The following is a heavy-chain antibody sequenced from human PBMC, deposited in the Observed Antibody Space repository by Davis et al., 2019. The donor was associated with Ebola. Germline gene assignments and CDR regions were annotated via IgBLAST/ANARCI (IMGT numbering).Heavy chain of an antibody. CDR2: IYPGDSDT. J-gene: IGHJ4*02. V-gene: IGHV5-51*01. CDR3: ARTVAVFGVVVDY. Sequence: GASLKISCKGSGYSFTSYWIGWVRQMPGKGLEWMGIIYPGDSDTRYSPSFQGQVTISADKSISTAYLQWSSLKASDTAMYYCARTVAVFGVVVDYWGQGTLVTVSS. CDR1: GYSFTSYW. D-gene: IGHD3-3*01.